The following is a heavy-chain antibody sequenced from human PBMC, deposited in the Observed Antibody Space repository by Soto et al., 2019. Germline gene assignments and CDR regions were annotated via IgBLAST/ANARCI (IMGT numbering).Heavy chain of an antibody. J-gene: IGHJ4*02. CDR1: GYTFTGYY. CDR3: ARGAREGGGYCSGGSCLAFDY. D-gene: IGHD2-15*01. Sequence: ASVKVSCTASGYTFTGYYMHWVRQAPGQGLEWMGWINPNSGGTNYAQKFQGWVTMTRDTSISTAYMELSRLRSDDTAVYYCARGAREGGGYCSGGSCLAFDYWGQGTLVTVSS. V-gene: IGHV1-2*04. CDR2: INPNSGGT.